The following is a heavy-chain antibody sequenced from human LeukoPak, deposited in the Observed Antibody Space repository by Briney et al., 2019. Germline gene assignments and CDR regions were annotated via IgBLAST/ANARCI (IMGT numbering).Heavy chain of an antibody. CDR2: INPSGGSA. J-gene: IGHJ4*02. Sequence: GESLKISCKGSGYSFTSYWIGWVRQAPGQGLEWMGIINPSGGSASDTQKFQGRVTMTRDTSTSTLYMELSSLRSEDTAVYYCAREGVAATGLDYWGQGTLVTVSS. CDR3: AREGVAATGLDY. V-gene: IGHV1-46*01. D-gene: IGHD6-13*01. CDR1: GYSFTSYW.